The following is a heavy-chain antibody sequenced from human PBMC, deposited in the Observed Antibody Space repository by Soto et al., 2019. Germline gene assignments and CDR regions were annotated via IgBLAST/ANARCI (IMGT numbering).Heavy chain of an antibody. Sequence: QVQLVQSGAEVKKPGSSVKVSCKASGGTFNNYVINWVRQAPGPGHEWMGGIIPIFGTATYAQKFQGRVTITADKSTRTAYMELNSLRSEYTAVYYCAGRCDSTSCFAHFDYWGQGTLVTVSS. V-gene: IGHV1-69*06. J-gene: IGHJ4*02. CDR1: GGTFNNYV. CDR3: AGRCDSTSCFAHFDY. D-gene: IGHD2-2*01. CDR2: IIPIFGTA.